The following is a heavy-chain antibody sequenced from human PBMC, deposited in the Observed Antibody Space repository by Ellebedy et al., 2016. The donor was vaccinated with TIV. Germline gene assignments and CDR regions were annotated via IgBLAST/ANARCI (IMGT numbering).Heavy chain of an antibody. CDR3: ARAIFTSILEDAFDL. D-gene: IGHD3-3*01. V-gene: IGHV3-20*01. J-gene: IGHJ3*01. Sequence: PGGSLRLSCVASEFIFEDFGMSWVRQVPGKGLEWVSGINWNGGSTSYAESVKGRFTISRDNANNSLYLEMKSLGAEDTALYHCARAIFTSILEDAFDLWGQGTMVTVSS. CDR1: EFIFEDFG. CDR2: INWNGGST.